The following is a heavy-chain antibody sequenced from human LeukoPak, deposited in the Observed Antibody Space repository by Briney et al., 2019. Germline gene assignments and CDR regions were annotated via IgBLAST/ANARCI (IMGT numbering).Heavy chain of an antibody. J-gene: IGHJ6*03. CDR1: GFTSDDYA. D-gene: IGHD1-1*01. CDR3: AKGVTGSYFYYYMDV. Sequence: GGSLRLSCAASGFTSDDYAIHWVRQAPGKGLEWVSLISGDGSSTYYADSVKGRFTISRDNNKNSLYLQMNSLRTEDTAFYYCAKGVTGSYFYYYMDVWGKGTTVTVSS. V-gene: IGHV3-43*02. CDR2: ISGDGSST.